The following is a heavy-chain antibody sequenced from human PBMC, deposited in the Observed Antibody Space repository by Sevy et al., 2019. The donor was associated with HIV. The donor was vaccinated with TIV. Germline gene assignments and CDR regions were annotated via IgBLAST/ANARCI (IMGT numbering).Heavy chain of an antibody. Sequence: KQSQTLSLTCAISGDSVSSNSAAWNWIRQSPSRGLEWLGRTYYRSKWYNDYAVSVKSRITINPDTSKNQFSLQLNSVTPEDMAVYYCARDRYYDSSGYYMGAFDIWGQGTMVTVSS. V-gene: IGHV6-1*01. CDR3: ARDRYYDSSGYYMGAFDI. D-gene: IGHD3-22*01. CDR2: TYYRSKWYN. CDR1: GDSVSSNSAA. J-gene: IGHJ3*02.